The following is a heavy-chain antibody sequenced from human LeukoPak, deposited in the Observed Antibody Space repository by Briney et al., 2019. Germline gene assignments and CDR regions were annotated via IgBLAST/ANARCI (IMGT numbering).Heavy chain of an antibody. V-gene: IGHV3-74*01. J-gene: IGHJ5*02. D-gene: IGHD2-15*01. CDR2: INSYGTST. CDR3: ARGHVVVRNWLDP. Sequence: GGSLRLSCAASGFTFSSYWMHWVRQAPGKGLVWVSRINSYGTSTNYADSVKGRFTISRDNAKNTLYLQMNSLRAEDTAVYYCARGHVVVRNWLDPWGQGTLVTVSS. CDR1: GFTFSSYW.